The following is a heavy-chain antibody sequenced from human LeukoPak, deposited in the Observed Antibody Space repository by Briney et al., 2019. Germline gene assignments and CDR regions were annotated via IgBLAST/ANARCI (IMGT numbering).Heavy chain of an antibody. D-gene: IGHD2-15*01. V-gene: IGHV1-18*01. CDR3: ARTRCTGGSCYDY. CDR1: GYTFNSYG. CDR2: ISTYNGDT. Sequence: ASVKVSCKASGYTFNSYGSSWLRQAPGQGHEWVGWISTYNGDTKYAEKLQGRVTMTTDTSTTTAYMELTSLTSDDTAMYYCARTRCTGGSCYDYWGQGTLVTVSS. J-gene: IGHJ4*02.